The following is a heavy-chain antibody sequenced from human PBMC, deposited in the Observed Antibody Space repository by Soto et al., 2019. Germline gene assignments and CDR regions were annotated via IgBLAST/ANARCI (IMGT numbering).Heavy chain of an antibody. J-gene: IGHJ3*02. V-gene: IGHV3-53*02. CDR2: LYSGGST. CDR3: ARDRPGDEGDAFDI. CDR1: GLTVSSNY. Sequence: EVQLVETGGGLIQPGGSLRLSCAASGLTVSSNYMNWVRQAPGKGLEWVSVLYSGGSTHYAGSVKGRFNISRDNSKNTLYLQMNSLRAEDTAVYYCARDRPGDEGDAFDIWGHGTMVTVSS. D-gene: IGHD3-10*01.